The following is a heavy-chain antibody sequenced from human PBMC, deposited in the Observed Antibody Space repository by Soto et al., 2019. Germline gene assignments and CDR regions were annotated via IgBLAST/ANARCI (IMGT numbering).Heavy chain of an antibody. V-gene: IGHV1-69*01. J-gene: IGHJ6*02. CDR3: AKGLENYYYYYGMDV. CDR1: GGTFSSYA. CDR2: IIPIFGTA. Sequence: SVKVSCKASGGTFSSYAISWVRQAPGQGLEWMGGIIPIFGTANYAQKFQGRVTITADESTSTAYMELSSLRSEDTAVYYCAKGLENYYYYYGMDVWGQGTTVTVSS. D-gene: IGHD1-1*01.